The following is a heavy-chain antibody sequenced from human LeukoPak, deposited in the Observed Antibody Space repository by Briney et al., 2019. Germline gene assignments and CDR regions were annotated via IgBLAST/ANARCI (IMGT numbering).Heavy chain of an antibody. D-gene: IGHD2-2*01. CDR3: ARLYRPAAIDY. V-gene: IGHV4-59*01. J-gene: IGHJ4*02. CDR1: GGSISSYY. CDR2: IHHSGST. Sequence: SETLSLTCTVSGGSISSYYWSWIRQPPGKGLEWIAYIHHSGSTNYNNSLKSRVTISVDTSKNQFSLKLSSVTAADTAVYYCARLYRPAAIDYWGQGTLVTVSS.